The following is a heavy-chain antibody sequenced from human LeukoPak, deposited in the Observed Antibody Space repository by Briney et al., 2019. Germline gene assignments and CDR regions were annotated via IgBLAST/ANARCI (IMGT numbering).Heavy chain of an antibody. D-gene: IGHD7-27*01. CDR3: TRAAGDRIGFFDL. V-gene: IGHV3-53*01. CDR1: GFIVSSNY. Sequence: GGSLRLSCAASGFIVSSNYMSWVRQAPGKGLEWVSVIYSGGDIYYAHSVQGRFTISRDSSKNTLYLQMNSLRVEDTAVYYCTRAAGDRIGFFDLWGRGTLLTVSS. CDR2: IYSGGDI. J-gene: IGHJ2*01.